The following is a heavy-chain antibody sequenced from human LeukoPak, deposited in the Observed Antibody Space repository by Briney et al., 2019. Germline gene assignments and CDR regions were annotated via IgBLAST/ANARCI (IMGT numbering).Heavy chain of an antibody. J-gene: IGHJ3*02. CDR2: SYSGVST. D-gene: IGHD4-17*01. V-gene: IGHV3-53*01. Sequence: GWPLRPSFAASGFTVSSNYMSWVRQAPGKGLEGVSVSYSGVSTYYADSVKGRFTISRDNSKNTLYLQMNSLRAEDTAVYYCARVIHDYGDFAFDIWGQGTMVTVSP. CDR3: ARVIHDYGDFAFDI. CDR1: GFTVSSNY.